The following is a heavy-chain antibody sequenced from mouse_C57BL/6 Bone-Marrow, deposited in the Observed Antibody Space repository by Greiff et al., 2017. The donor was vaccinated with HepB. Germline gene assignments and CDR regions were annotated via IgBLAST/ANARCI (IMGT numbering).Heavy chain of an antibody. J-gene: IGHJ1*03. D-gene: IGHD2-1*01. V-gene: IGHV1-77*01. CDR1: GYTFTDYY. CDR2: IGPGSGST. CDR3: VRCGYGNYDWYFDV. Sequence: LQESGAELVKPGASVKISCKASGYTFTDYYINWVKQRPGQGLEWIGKIGPGSGSTYYNEKFKGKATLTADKSSNTAYMKLSSLTSEDSAVYFCVRCGYGNYDWYFDVWGTGTTVTVSS.